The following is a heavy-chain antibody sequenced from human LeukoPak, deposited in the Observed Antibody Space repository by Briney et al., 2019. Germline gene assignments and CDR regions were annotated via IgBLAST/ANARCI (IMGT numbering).Heavy chain of an antibody. CDR2: ITDAVGST. J-gene: IGHJ4*02. CDR1: GFTFSSSS. V-gene: IGHV3-23*01. D-gene: IGHD5-12*01. Sequence: GGSLRLSCAASGFTFSSSSISWVRQAPGKGLEWVSAITDAVGSTHYADSVKGRFTISSDNSKNTVYLQMSSLRPEDMAVYYCAKEIFSGLLYIDYWGQGTLVTVSS. CDR3: AKEIFSGLLYIDY.